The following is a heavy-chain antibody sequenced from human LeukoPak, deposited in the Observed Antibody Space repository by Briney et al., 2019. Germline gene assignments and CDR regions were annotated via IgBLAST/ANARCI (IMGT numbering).Heavy chain of an antibody. CDR1: GFTFSSYW. V-gene: IGHV3-7*01. J-gene: IGHJ4*02. Sequence: GSLTLSCAASGFTFSSYWMSWVRQAPGKGLEWVANIKQDGSEKYYVDSVKGRFTISRDNAKNSLYLQMNSLSAEDTAVYYCARDVYYGSGSPRLDYWGQGTLVTVSS. CDR2: IKQDGSEK. CDR3: ARDVYYGSGSPRLDY. D-gene: IGHD3-10*01.